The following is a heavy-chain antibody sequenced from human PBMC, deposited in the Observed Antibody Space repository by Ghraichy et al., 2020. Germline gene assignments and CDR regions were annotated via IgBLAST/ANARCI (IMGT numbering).Heavy chain of an antibody. CDR3: ASPYDFPYWYFYL. CDR2: IRNKANNYAT. CDR1: GFTFSDSA. Sequence: GGSLRLSCAASGFTFSDSAIHWVRQASGKGLEWVGRIRNKANNYATAYAASVKGRFTVSRDDSKNTAYLRMNRLKTEDTAVYYCASPYDFPYWYFYLWGRGTLVTVSS. V-gene: IGHV3-73*01. J-gene: IGHJ2*01. D-gene: IGHD5-12*01.